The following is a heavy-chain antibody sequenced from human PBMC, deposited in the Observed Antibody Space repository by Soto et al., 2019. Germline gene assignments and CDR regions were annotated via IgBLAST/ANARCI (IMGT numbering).Heavy chain of an antibody. J-gene: IGHJ4*01. CDR1: CGSISSGGYY. V-gene: IGHV4-31*01. D-gene: IGHD4-17*01. CDR2: LYYSWST. CDR3: ARSSLSTVTTFVY. Sequence: QVQLQKSGPGLVKPSQTLSLNSTVSCGSISSGGYYWSWIRQHPGKGLEWIGYLYYSWSTYYNPSRKSNVTISVETYNNHFTLKLSSVTAADPAVYYCARSSLSTVTTFVYWGHGTLVTVST.